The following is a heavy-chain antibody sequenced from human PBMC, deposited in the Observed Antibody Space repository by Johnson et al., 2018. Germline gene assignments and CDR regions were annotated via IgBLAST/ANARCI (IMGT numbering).Heavy chain of an antibody. Sequence: EVQLVETGGGLVKPGGSXRLSCAASGFTFSSYSMNWVRQAPGTGLEWVSSISSSSSYIYYADSVTGRFTISRDNAKNSLYLQMNSLRAEDTAGYYCARDASVFEGQLVCYYYGMDVWGQGTTVTVSS. CDR1: GFTFSSYS. CDR2: ISSSSSYI. J-gene: IGHJ6*02. V-gene: IGHV3-21*01. CDR3: ARDASVFEGQLVCYYYGMDV. D-gene: IGHD6-6*01.